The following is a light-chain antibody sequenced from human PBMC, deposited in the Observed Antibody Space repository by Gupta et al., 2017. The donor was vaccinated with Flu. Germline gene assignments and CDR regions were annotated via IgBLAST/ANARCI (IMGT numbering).Light chain of an antibody. J-gene: IGKJ5*01. V-gene: IGKV1-39*01. Sequence: VDDRVTITCRASERISTYINWYQQKPGQPPKLLFYVTYILQSGVPSRFSGSGSATDFTLTITKLQPEDSATYYCQQSYSGLTFGQGTRLEIK. CDR2: VTY. CDR1: ERISTY. CDR3: QQSYSGLT.